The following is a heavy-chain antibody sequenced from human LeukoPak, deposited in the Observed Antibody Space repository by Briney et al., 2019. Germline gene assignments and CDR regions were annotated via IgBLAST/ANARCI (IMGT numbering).Heavy chain of an antibody. CDR2: IYTSGST. V-gene: IGHV4-4*07. CDR3: ARGFVKAYDFWSGYPHFDY. J-gene: IGHJ4*02. Sequence: SETLSLTCNVSGGSISSYYWSWIRQPAGKGLEWIGHIYTSGSTNYNPSLKSRVTISVDTSKNQFSLKLSSVTAADTAVYYCARGFVKAYDFWSGYPHFDYWGQGTLVTVSS. D-gene: IGHD3-3*01. CDR1: GGSISSYY.